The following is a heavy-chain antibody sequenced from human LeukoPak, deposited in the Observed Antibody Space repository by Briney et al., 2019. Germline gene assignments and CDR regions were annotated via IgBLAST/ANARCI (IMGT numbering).Heavy chain of an antibody. CDR2: ISAYNGNT. D-gene: IGHD1-1*01. J-gene: IGHJ6*03. CDR3: ARTNPLDVERRWNYYYYMDV. V-gene: IGHV1-18*01. CDR1: GYTFTSYG. Sequence: ASVKVSCKASGYTFTSYGISWVRQAPGQGLEWMGWISAYNGNTNYAQKLQGRVTMTTDTSTSTAYMELRSLRSDDTAVYYCARTNPLDVERRWNYYYYMDVWGKGTTVTVSS.